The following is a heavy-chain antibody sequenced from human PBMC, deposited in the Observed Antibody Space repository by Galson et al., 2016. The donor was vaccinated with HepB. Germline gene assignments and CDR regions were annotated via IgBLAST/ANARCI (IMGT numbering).Heavy chain of an antibody. J-gene: IGHJ4*02. V-gene: IGHV5-51*01. Sequence: QSGAEVKEPGESLKISCKTSGDTFTRHWIGWVRQKPGKGLEWMGIIYPADSDTRYSPSFQGQVIISADKSINTAYLQWIILRASDTAMYYCATTSGNEDPRVADSWGQGTLVTVSS. CDR2: IYPADSDT. CDR1: GDTFTRHW. D-gene: IGHD5-12*01. CDR3: ATTSGNEDPRVADS.